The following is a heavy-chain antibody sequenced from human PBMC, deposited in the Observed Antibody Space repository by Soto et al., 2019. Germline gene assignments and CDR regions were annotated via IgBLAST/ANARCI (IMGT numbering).Heavy chain of an antibody. D-gene: IGHD4-17*01. Sequence: EVQLVESGGGLVKPGGSLRLSCAASGFTFSNAWMSWVRQAPGKGLEWVGRIKSKTDGGTTDYAAPVKGRFTISRDDSKNSLYLQMNSLKTEDTAVYYCTTDLHTTLALYNWFDPWGQGTLVTVSS. J-gene: IGHJ5*02. CDR1: GFTFSNAW. V-gene: IGHV3-15*01. CDR2: IKSKTDGGTT. CDR3: TTDLHTTLALYNWFDP.